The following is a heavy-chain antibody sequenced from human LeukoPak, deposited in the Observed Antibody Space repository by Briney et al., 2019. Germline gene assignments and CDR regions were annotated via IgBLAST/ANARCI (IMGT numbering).Heavy chain of an antibody. CDR2: IIPIFGTA. J-gene: IGHJ3*02. Sequence: SVKVSCKASGGTFSSYAISWVRQAPGQGLEWMGGIIPIFGTANYAQKFQGRVTITADESTSTAYMELSSLRSEDTAVYYCASPHDYGDYVYAFDIWGQGTMVTVSS. CDR3: ASPHDYGDYVYAFDI. D-gene: IGHD4-17*01. V-gene: IGHV1-69*13. CDR1: GGTFSSYA.